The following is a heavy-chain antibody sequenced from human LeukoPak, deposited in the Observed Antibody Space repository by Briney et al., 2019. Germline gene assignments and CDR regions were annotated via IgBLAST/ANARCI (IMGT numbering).Heavy chain of an antibody. CDR1: GYTFTSYG. CDR3: ARDGAATYDSSGYTDFAEYFQH. D-gene: IGHD3-22*01. V-gene: IGHV1-18*01. CDR2: ISAYNGNT. J-gene: IGHJ1*01. Sequence: ASVKVSCKAPGYTFTSYGISWVRQAPGQGLEWMGWISAYNGNTDYAQKLQGRVTMTTDTSTSTVYMELSSLRSEDTAVYYCARDGAATYDSSGYTDFAEYFQHWGQGTLVTVSS.